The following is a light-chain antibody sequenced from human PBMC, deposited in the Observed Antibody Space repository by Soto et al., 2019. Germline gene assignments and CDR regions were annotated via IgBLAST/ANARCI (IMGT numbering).Light chain of an antibody. CDR2: MNN. CDR1: SSNIGSNY. CDR3: AAWDDSLQGV. V-gene: IGLV1-47*01. Sequence: QSVLTQPPSASGTPGQRVTISCSGSSSNIGSNYVYWYQQLPGTAPKLLIFMNNQRPSGVPDRFSGSKSGTSASLAISGLRSEGEADYYCAAWDDSLQGVFGTGTKLTVL. J-gene: IGLJ1*01.